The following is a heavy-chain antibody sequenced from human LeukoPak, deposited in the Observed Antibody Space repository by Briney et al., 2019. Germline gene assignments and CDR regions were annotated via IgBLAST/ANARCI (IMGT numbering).Heavy chain of an antibody. CDR2: INHRGST. CDR1: GGSFSGYY. D-gene: IGHD2-2*01. J-gene: IGHJ6*03. V-gene: IGHV4-34*01. CDR3: ARHVVVPAALGLNYYYYMDV. Sequence: SETLSLTCAVYGGSFSGYYWTWIRQPPGKGLEWIGEINHRGSTNYNPSLKSRVAISVDTSKNQFSLKLNSVTAADTAVYYCARHVVVPAALGLNYYYYMDVWGKGTTVTVSS.